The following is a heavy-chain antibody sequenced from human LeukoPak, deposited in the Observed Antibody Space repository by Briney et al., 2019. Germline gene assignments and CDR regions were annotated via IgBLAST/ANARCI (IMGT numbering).Heavy chain of an antibody. J-gene: IGHJ3*02. Sequence: GRSLRLSCAASGFTFDDYAMHWVRQAPGKGLEWVSGISWNSGSIGYADSVKGRFTISRDNAKNSLYLQMNSLRAEDTALYYCAKGAGLDIWGQGTMVTVSS. V-gene: IGHV3-9*01. CDR1: GFTFDDYA. CDR2: ISWNSGSI. CDR3: AKGAGLDI.